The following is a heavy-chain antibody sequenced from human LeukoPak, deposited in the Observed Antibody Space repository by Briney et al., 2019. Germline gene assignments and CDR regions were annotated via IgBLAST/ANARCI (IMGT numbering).Heavy chain of an antibody. D-gene: IGHD4-23*01. Sequence: ASGTLSLTCVVSGGSISGSDWWSWVRQPPGKGLEWIGEIYHSGSTNYNPSLKSRVTISVDKSKNQFSLKLSSVTAADTAVYYCARNGGNSDFDYWGQGTLVTVSS. J-gene: IGHJ4*02. CDR2: IYHSGST. CDR3: ARNGGNSDFDY. CDR1: GGSISGSDW. V-gene: IGHV4-4*02.